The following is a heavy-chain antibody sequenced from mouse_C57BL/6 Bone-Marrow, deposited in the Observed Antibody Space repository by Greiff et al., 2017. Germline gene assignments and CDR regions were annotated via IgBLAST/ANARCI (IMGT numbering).Heavy chain of an antibody. V-gene: IGHV1-56*01. D-gene: IGHD1-1*01. J-gene: IGHJ4*01. Sequence: QVQLQQSGPELVRPGASVKISCKAPGYTFTNHWMQWVRQRPGQGLEWIGEIFPGSGSTYYNEKFKGKATLTVDTSSSTAYMQLSSLTSEDAAVYFCASDYYGSEGAMDYWGQGTSVTVSS. CDR2: IFPGSGST. CDR1: GYTFTNHW. CDR3: ASDYYGSEGAMDY.